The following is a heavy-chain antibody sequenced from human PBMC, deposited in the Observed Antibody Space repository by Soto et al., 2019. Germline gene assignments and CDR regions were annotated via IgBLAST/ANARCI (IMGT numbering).Heavy chain of an antibody. CDR3: ATTRVGPCSSSICFSGIFDGMDV. D-gene: IGHD2-2*01. V-gene: IGHV3-30-3*01. CDR2: ISYGGTIT. CDR1: GFTISNYG. J-gene: IGHJ6*02. Sequence: PGGSLRLSCAASGFTISNYGMHWVRQAPGKGLEWVAVISYGGTITYYADSVKGRFTISRDNSKNTLYLQMNSLRTEDTAVYYCATTRVGPCSSSICFSGIFDGMDVWGQGTTVTVSS.